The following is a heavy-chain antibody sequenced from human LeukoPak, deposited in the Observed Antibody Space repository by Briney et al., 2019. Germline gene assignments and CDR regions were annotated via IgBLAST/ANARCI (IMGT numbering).Heavy chain of an antibody. CDR1: GFTFSSYG. CDR2: ISYDGSNK. Sequence: QPGRSLRLSCVASGFTFSSYGMHWVRQAPGKGLEWVAIISYDGSNKYYADSVKGRFTISRDNSKNTLYLQMNSLRAEDTAVYYCARPPGIAVAGFPFDYWGQGTLVTVSS. J-gene: IGHJ4*02. CDR3: ARPPGIAVAGFPFDY. D-gene: IGHD6-19*01. V-gene: IGHV3-30*03.